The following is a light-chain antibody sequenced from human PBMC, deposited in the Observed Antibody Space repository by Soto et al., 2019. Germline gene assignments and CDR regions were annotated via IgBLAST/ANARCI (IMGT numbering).Light chain of an antibody. J-gene: IGKJ2*01. CDR2: GAS. Sequence: EIVLTQSPGTLSLSPGERATLSCRASQSVSSSYLAWYQKKPGQAPRLLIFGASNRATGTPDRFSGSGSATDFTLTISRLEPEDFAVYYCQQYGTSPYTFGQGTKLEIK. V-gene: IGKV3-20*01. CDR1: QSVSSSY. CDR3: QQYGTSPYT.